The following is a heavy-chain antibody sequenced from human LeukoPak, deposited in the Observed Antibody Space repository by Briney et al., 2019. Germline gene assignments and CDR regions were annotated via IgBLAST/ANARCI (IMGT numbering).Heavy chain of an antibody. D-gene: IGHD6-13*01. V-gene: IGHV5-51*01. CDR1: GYSSTSYW. Sequence: GESLKISCKGSGYSSTSYWIGWVRQMPGKGLEWMGIIYPGDSDTRYSPSFQGQVTISADKSISTAYLQWSSLKASDTAMYYCAIRTDMSSSWHSHWGQGTLVTVSS. CDR2: IYPGDSDT. J-gene: IGHJ4*02. CDR3: AIRTDMSSSWHSH.